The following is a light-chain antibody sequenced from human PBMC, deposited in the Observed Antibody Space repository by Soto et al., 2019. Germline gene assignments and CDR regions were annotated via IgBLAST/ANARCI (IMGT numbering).Light chain of an antibody. CDR3: QQFSSYPLT. Sequence: EIVMTQSPGTLSFSPGERATLSCRASHTVRNNYLAWYQQKPGQAPRLLIYDASSRATGIPDRFSGGGSGTDFTLTISRLEPEDFPVYYCQQFSSYPLTFGGGTKVDIK. CDR2: DAS. CDR1: HTVRNNY. V-gene: IGKV3-20*01. J-gene: IGKJ4*01.